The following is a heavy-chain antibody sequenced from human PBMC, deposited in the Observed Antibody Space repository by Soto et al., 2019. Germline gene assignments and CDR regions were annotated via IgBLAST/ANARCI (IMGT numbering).Heavy chain of an antibody. D-gene: IGHD1-7*01. J-gene: IGHJ3*02. CDR1: GGSISSGGYS. CDR2: IYHSGST. Sequence: PSETLSLTCAFSGGSISSGGYSWSWIRQPPGKGLEWIGYIYHSGSTYYNPSLKSRVTISVDRSKNQFSLKLSSVTAADTAVYYCAREGITGTTGGHAFDIWGQGTMVTVSS. V-gene: IGHV4-30-2*01. CDR3: AREGITGTTGGHAFDI.